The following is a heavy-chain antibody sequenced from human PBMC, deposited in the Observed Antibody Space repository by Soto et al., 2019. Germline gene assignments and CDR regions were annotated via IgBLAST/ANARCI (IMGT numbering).Heavy chain of an antibody. CDR1: GYNFNNYG. V-gene: IGHV1-18*01. J-gene: IGHJ3*02. CDR3: VRRVVTTLDDAFDI. Sequence: QVQLVQSGPEVKKPGASVTLSCKASGYNFNNYGISWVRQAPGQGLEWMGWISGNNGNTKYGQKFQGGVSLTTDSSTSTAYMEMRSLRSDDTADYYCVRRVVTTLDDAFDIWGPGTRVTVSS. CDR2: ISGNNGNT. D-gene: IGHD2-21*02.